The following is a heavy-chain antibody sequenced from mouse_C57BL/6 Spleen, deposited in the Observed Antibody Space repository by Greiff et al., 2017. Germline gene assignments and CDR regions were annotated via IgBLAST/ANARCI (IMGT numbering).Heavy chain of an antibody. CDR2: IYPGDGDT. V-gene: IGHV1-80*01. Sequence: QVQLQQSGAELVKPGASVKISCKASGYAFSSYWMNWVKQRPGKGLEWIGQIYPGDGDTNYNGKFKGKATLTADKSSSTAYMQLSSLTSEDSAVYFCARRGDSSGYQLPFDYWGQGTTLTVSS. J-gene: IGHJ2*01. D-gene: IGHD3-2*02. CDR1: GYAFSSYW. CDR3: ARRGDSSGYQLPFDY.